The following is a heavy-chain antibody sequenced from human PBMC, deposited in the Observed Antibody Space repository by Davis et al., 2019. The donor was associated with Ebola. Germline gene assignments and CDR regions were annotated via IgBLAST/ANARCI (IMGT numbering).Heavy chain of an antibody. CDR2: IKQDGSEK. V-gene: IGHV3-7*03. Sequence: GRSLRLSCAASGFTFSSYWMSWVRQAPGKGLEWVANIKQDGSEKYYVDSVKGRFTISRDNAKNSLYLQMNSLRAEDTAVYYCARMGRAMAYNWFDPWGQGTLVTVSS. CDR1: GFTFSSYW. D-gene: IGHD5-18*01. CDR3: ARMGRAMAYNWFDP. J-gene: IGHJ5*02.